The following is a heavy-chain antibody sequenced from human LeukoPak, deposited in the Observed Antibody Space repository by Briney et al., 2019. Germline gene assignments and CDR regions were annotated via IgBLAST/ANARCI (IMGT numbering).Heavy chain of an antibody. CDR1: GYTFTDYF. D-gene: IGHD4-11*01. V-gene: IGHV1-2*02. CDR2: IDPNSGGT. Sequence: ASVKVSCKASGYTFTDYFMHWVRQAPGQGLEWMGWIDPNSGGTKYAQNLQGRVTLTSDTSISTAYMELTRLTSDDMAVYYCARDADRGYHYHDYFGPWGQGTLVTVSS. CDR3: ARDADRGYHYHDYFGP. J-gene: IGHJ5*02.